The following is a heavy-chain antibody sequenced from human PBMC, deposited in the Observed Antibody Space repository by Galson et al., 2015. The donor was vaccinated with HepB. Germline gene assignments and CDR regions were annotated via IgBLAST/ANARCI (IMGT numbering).Heavy chain of an antibody. J-gene: IGHJ5*02. CDR1: GFTFSSYA. V-gene: IGHV3-23*01. CDR2: ISGSGGST. Sequence: SLRLSCAASGFTFSSYAMSWVRQAPGKGLEWVSAISGSGGSTYYADSVKGRFTISRDNSKNTLYLQMNSLRAEDTAVYYCASPFLLLWFGESGAWFDPWGQGTLVTVSS. CDR3: ASPFLLLWFGESGAWFDP. D-gene: IGHD3-10*01.